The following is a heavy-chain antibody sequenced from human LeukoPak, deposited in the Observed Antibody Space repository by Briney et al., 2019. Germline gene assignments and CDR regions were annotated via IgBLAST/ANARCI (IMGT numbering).Heavy chain of an antibody. V-gene: IGHV1-2*02. CDR3: ARERVLLWFGEPIGGHDAFDI. J-gene: IGHJ3*02. CDR1: GYTFTGYY. Sequence: GASVKVSCKASGYTFTGYYMHWVRQAPGQGLEWMGWINPNSGGTNYAQKFQGRVTMTRDTSISTAYMELSRLRSDDTAVYYCARERVLLWFGEPIGGHDAFDIWGQGTMVTVSS. D-gene: IGHD3-10*01. CDR2: INPNSGGT.